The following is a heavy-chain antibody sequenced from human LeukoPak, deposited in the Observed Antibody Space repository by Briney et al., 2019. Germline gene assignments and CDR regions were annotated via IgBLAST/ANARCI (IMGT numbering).Heavy chain of an antibody. J-gene: IGHJ4*02. CDR3: VSGYYYGSGSPDY. Sequence: GGSLRLSCAASGFTFSTYWMHWVRQPPGKGLVWVSRINSDGSSTTYADSVKGRFTISRDNARTTLYLQMNSLRAEDTAVYYCVSGYYYGSGSPDYWRRGTLVTVCS. V-gene: IGHV3-74*01. CDR2: INSDGSST. D-gene: IGHD3-10*01. CDR1: GFTFSTYW.